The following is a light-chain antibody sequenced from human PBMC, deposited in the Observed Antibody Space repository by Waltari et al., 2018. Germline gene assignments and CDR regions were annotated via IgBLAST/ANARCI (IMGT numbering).Light chain of an antibody. CDR2: KAS. Sequence: DIQMTQSPSTLSASVGDRVTITCRASQNINSWLAWYQQKPGKAPKLLIYKASSLESGVPSRFSGSGSGIEFTLTITSLQPDDFATYFCQHYNNYSPWTFGQGTKVEVK. V-gene: IGKV1-5*03. J-gene: IGKJ1*01. CDR3: QHYNNYSPWT. CDR1: QNINSW.